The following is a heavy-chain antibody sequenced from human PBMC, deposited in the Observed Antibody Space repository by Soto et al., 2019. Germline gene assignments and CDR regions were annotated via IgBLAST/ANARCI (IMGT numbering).Heavy chain of an antibody. V-gene: IGHV3-49*03. CDR3: TSNYDILTGYLWSGYYMDV. CDR1: GFTFGDYA. Sequence: GGSLRLSCTASGFTFGDYAMSWFRQAPGKGLEWVGFIRSKAYGGTTEYAASVKGRFTISRDDSKSIAYLQMNSLKTEDTAVYYCTSNYDILTGYLWSGYYMDVWGKGTTVTVSS. J-gene: IGHJ6*03. D-gene: IGHD3-9*01. CDR2: IRSKAYGGTT.